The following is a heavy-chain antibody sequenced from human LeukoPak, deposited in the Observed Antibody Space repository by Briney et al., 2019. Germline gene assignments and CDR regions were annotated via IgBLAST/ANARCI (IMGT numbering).Heavy chain of an antibody. V-gene: IGHV3-48*03. CDR1: GFTFSSYE. CDR2: ISSSSTI. Sequence: GGSLRLSCAASGFTFSSYEMNWVRQAPGKGLEWVSYISSSSTIYYADSVKGRFTISRDNAKNSLYLQMNSLRAEDTAVYYCARDIPGDYWGQGTLVTVSS. CDR3: ARDIPGDY. J-gene: IGHJ4*02.